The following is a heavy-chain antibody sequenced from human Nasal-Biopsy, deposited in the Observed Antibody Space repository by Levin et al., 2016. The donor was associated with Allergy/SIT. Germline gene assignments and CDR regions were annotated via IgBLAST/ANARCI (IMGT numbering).Heavy chain of an antibody. J-gene: IGHJ4*02. D-gene: IGHD3-22*01. Sequence: ASVKVSCKASGYAFTAYPFHWVRQAPGRRLEWIGCIDPSSDATNYAQSFQGRVAVTTDTSVGTAYLELDRLSSDDTALYFCARAGSYSNGYFVTDYWGRGTLVTVSS. CDR3: ARAGSYSNGYFVTDY. CDR1: GYAFTAYP. V-gene: IGHV1-2*02. CDR2: IDPSSDAT.